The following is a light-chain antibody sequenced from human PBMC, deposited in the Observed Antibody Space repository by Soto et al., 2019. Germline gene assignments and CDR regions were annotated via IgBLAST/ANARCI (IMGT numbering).Light chain of an antibody. CDR1: SSDIGNYDF. J-gene: IGLJ3*02. V-gene: IGLV2-14*01. Sequence: QSALTQPASVSGSPGQSITISCTGTSSDIGNYDFVSWYQQVPGTAPKAMIYEVSSRPSGVSNRFSGSKSGNTASLTISGLQAEDEADYYCNSYAASGNLWVFGGGTKLTVL. CDR2: EVS. CDR3: NSYAASGNLWV.